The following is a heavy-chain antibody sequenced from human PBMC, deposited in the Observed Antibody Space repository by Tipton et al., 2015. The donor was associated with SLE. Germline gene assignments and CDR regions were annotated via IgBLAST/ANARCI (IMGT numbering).Heavy chain of an antibody. CDR2: IADTGSP. D-gene: IGHD6-19*01. J-gene: IGHJ4*02. Sequence: TLSLTCAVYGGSFSGYHWTWIRQPPGQGLEWIGEIADTGSPNYNPSLKSRVTISLDTSKSQFSLILNSLTAADTAAYYCARDHPVAGPFDYWGQGTLVTVSS. CDR3: ARDHPVAGPFDY. CDR1: GGSFSGYH. V-gene: IGHV4-34*01.